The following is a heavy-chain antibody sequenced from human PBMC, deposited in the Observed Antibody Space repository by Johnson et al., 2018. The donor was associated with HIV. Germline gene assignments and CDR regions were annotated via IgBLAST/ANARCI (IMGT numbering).Heavy chain of an antibody. J-gene: IGHJ3*02. CDR3: AKEGRDDAFDI. D-gene: IGHD3-10*01. Sequence: QVQLVESGGGVVRPGGSLRLSCAASGFTFSTYGMHWVRQAPGKGLEWGAVIWYAGLKQHSADPVTGRFTLSSDNSKNTLYLQLNSLRAEDTAVYYCAKEGRDDAFDIWGQGTMVTVSS. CDR2: IWYAGLKQ. V-gene: IGHV3-33*06. CDR1: GFTFSTYG.